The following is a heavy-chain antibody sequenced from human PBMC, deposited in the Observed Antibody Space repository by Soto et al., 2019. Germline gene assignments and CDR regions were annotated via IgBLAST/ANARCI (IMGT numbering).Heavy chain of an antibody. D-gene: IGHD3-3*01. CDR3: AHRVLRTVFGLVTTTAIYFDF. CDR2: IYWDDDK. CDR1: GFSLTTSGVG. Sequence: QITLNESGPTQVKPRQTLTLTCTFFGFSLTTSGVGVGWIRQSPGKAPEWLALIYWDDDKRYSPSLKSRLTIPKDTSKNQVVLTMADLDPADTATYYCAHRVLRTVFGLVTTTAIYFDFWGQGTPVAVSS. V-gene: IGHV2-5*02. J-gene: IGHJ4*02.